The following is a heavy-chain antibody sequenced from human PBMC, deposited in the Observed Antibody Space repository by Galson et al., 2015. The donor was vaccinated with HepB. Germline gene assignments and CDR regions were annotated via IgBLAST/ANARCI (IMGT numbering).Heavy chain of an antibody. CDR2: IIPIFGTA. Sequence: SVKVSCKASGGTFGSYAISWVRQAPGQGLEWMGGIIPIFGTANYAQKFQGRVTITADESTSTAYMELSSLRSEDTAVYYCARSHGYGDRGPFDYWGQGTLVTVSS. J-gene: IGHJ4*02. CDR1: GGTFGSYA. CDR3: ARSHGYGDRGPFDY. D-gene: IGHD4-17*01. V-gene: IGHV1-69*13.